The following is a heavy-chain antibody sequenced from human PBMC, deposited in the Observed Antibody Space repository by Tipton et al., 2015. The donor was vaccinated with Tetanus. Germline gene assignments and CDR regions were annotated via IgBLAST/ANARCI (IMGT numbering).Heavy chain of an antibody. Sequence: TLSLTCTVTGDSISSSRYYWGWVRLAPGKGLEWIGYIYYTGNTYYNPSLKSRLTISVDTSKNQFSLKLNSVTAADTAVYYCARRSVSARFDDWGQGAQVTVSS. CDR2: IYYTGNT. J-gene: IGHJ4*02. CDR1: GDSISSSRYY. D-gene: IGHD6-6*01. CDR3: ARRSVSARFDD. V-gene: IGHV4-31*03.